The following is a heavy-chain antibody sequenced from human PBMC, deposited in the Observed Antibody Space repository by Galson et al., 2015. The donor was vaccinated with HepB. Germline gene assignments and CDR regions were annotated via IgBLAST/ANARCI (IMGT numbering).Heavy chain of an antibody. CDR1: GYTFTDYY. Sequence: SVKVSCKASGYTFTDYYMHWVRQAPGQGLEWMGWINPNSGGTNYAQKFQGRVTMTRDTSISTAYMELSRLRSDDTAVYYCANNYDSSGLHWGQGTLVTVSS. CDR2: INPNSGGT. J-gene: IGHJ4*02. V-gene: IGHV1-2*02. D-gene: IGHD3-22*01. CDR3: ANNYDSSGLH.